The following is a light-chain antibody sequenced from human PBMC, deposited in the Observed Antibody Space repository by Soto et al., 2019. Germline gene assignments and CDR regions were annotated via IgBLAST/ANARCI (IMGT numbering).Light chain of an antibody. CDR3: GAWESSLSGVL. CDR1: TSNIGNNY. J-gene: IGLJ2*01. Sequence: QSVLTQPPSVSAAPGQQVTISCSGETSNIGNNYVSWYQQLPGTAPKLLIYDTNNRPSGIPDRFSGSKSGTSATLGITGLQTGDDAVYYCGAWESSLSGVLFGGGTKLTVL. CDR2: DTN. V-gene: IGLV1-51*01.